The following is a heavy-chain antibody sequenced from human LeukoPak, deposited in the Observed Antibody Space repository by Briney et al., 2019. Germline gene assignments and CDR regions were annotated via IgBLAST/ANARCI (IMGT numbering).Heavy chain of an antibody. Sequence: PGGSLRLSCAASRFTFSDYYMDWVREAPGKGVERVGLSRTKGDGYSTEYAASVKGRFSISRDESKNSVYLQMNSLKAEDTAVYFCAREYFYGMDVWGQGTTVTVSS. J-gene: IGHJ6*02. V-gene: IGHV3-72*01. CDR3: AREYFYGMDV. CDR2: SRTKGDGYST. CDR1: RFTFSDYY.